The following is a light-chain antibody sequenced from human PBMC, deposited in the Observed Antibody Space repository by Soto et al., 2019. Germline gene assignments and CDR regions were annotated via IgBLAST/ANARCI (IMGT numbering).Light chain of an antibody. CDR2: DAS. J-gene: IGKJ4*01. Sequence: EIVLTQSPDTLSLSPGEGATLSCRASQSVGNSFAWYQQKAGQAPRLLIYDASKSATGVPARFSGSGSGTDFTLTISSLQPEDFAVYSCQQRRNWPLTFGGGTNIEIK. V-gene: IGKV3-11*01. CDR1: QSVGNS. CDR3: QQRRNWPLT.